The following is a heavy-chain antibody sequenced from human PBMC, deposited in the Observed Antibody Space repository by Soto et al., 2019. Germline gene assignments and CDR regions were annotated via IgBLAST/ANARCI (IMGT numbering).Heavy chain of an antibody. CDR1: GYTFTSYA. D-gene: IGHD5-18*01. J-gene: IGHJ4*02. CDR2: INAGNGNT. CDR3: ARVGELYSYGFWPLFDY. Sequence: ASVKVSCKASGYTFTSYAMHWVRQAPGQRLEWMGWINAGNGNTKYSQKFQGRVTITRDTSASTAYMELSSLRSEDTAVYYCARVGELYSYGFWPLFDYWGQGTLVTVS. V-gene: IGHV1-3*01.